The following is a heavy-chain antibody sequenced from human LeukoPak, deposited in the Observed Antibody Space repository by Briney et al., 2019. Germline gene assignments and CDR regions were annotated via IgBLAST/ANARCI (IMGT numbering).Heavy chain of an antibody. J-gene: IGHJ4*02. D-gene: IGHD5-18*01. CDR1: GGSFSGYY. CDR2: INHSGRT. Sequence: SETLSLTCAVHGGSFSGYYWDWIRQPPGKGLEWIGKINHSGRTYYNPSLKNRVSLSIDTSKNLFYLKLNSVTAEDTAVYYCARVGFSYGRKTDYWGQGTLVTVST. CDR3: ARVGFSYGRKTDY. V-gene: IGHV4-34*01.